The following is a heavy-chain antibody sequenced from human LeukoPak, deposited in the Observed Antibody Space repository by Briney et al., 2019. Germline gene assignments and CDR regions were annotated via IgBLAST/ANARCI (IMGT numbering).Heavy chain of an antibody. D-gene: IGHD1-1*01. CDR3: ARRSRVHSNYWYFDL. J-gene: IGHJ2*01. Sequence: PSETLSLTCTVSGGSISSGSYYWSWIRQPAGKGLEWIGRIYTSGSTDYNPSLKSRVTISVDTSKNQFSLKLSSVTAADTAVYYCARRSRVHSNYWYFDLWGRGTLVTVSS. CDR2: IYTSGST. CDR1: GGSISSGSYY. V-gene: IGHV4-61*02.